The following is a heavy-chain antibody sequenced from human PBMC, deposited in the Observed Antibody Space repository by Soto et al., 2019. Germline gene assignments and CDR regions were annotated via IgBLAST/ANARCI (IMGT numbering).Heavy chain of an antibody. CDR3: ARAYYDYVWGSYRNFDY. CDR1: GGSISSSSYY. CDR2: IYYSGST. V-gene: IGHV4-39*01. Sequence: QLQLQESGPGLVKPSETLSLTCTVSGGSISSSSYYWGWIRQPPGKGLEWIGCIYYSGSTYYNPSLKSRVTIAVETSKNQFSLKLSSVTAADTAVYYCARAYYDYVWGSYRNFDYWGQGTLVTVSS. J-gene: IGHJ4*02. D-gene: IGHD3-16*02.